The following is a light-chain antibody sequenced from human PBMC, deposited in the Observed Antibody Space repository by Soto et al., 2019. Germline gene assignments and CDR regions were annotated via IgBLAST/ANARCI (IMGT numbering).Light chain of an antibody. J-gene: IGLJ3*02. CDR3: QTWGTGIRV. CDR2: LNSDGSH. CDR1: SGHSSYA. V-gene: IGLV4-69*01. Sequence: QSVLTQPTSASASLGASVKLTCTLSSGHSSYAIAWHQQQPEKGPRYLMKLNSDGSHSKGDGIPDRFSGSSSGAERYLTISSLQSEDEADYYCQTWGTGIRVFGGGTKVTVL.